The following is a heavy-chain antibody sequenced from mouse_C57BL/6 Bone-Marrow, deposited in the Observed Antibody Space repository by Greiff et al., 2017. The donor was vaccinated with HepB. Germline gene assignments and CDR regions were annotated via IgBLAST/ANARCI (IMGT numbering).Heavy chain of an antibody. CDR3: ARPKDGYYWYFDV. Sequence: DVMLVESGGGLVQPGGSLKLSCAASGFTFSDYYMYWVRQTPEKRLEWVAYISNGGGSTYYPDTVKGRFTISRDNAKNTLYLQMSRLKSEDTAMYYCARPKDGYYWYFDVWGTGTTVTVSS. D-gene: IGHD2-3*01. CDR1: GFTFSDYY. J-gene: IGHJ1*03. CDR2: ISNGGGST. V-gene: IGHV5-12*01.